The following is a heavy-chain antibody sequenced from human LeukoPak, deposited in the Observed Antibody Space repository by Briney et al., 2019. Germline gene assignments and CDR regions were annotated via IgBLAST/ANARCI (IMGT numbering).Heavy chain of an antibody. CDR2: INHSGST. V-gene: IGHV4-34*01. J-gene: IGHJ5*02. CDR1: GGSFSGYY. Sequence: SETLSLTCAVYGGSFSGYYWSWIRQPPGKGLEWIGEINHSGSTNYNPSLKSRVTISVDTSKNQFSLKLSSVTAADTAVCYCARGIRGYCSGGSCSWFDPWGQGTLVTVSS. D-gene: IGHD2-15*01. CDR3: ARGIRGYCSGGSCSWFDP.